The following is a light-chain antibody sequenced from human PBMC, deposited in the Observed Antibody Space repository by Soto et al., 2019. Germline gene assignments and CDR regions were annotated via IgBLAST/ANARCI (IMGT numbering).Light chain of an antibody. Sequence: DIQMTQSPSSLAASVVDRVTITLRAIQSISSYLNWYQQKPGKAPKLLIYAASSLQSGVPSRFSGSGSGTDFTLTISSLQPEDFATYYCQQSYSTPQTFGQGTRLEIK. V-gene: IGKV1-39*01. CDR1: QSISSY. CDR2: AAS. CDR3: QQSYSTPQT. J-gene: IGKJ5*01.